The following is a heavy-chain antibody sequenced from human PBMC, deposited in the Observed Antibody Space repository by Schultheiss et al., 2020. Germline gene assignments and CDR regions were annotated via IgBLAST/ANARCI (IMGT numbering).Heavy chain of an antibody. D-gene: IGHD3-22*01. CDR2: ISSSGSTI. J-gene: IGHJ4*02. CDR3: ARGDSSGPGKIFDY. Sequence: GESLKISCAASGFTFSDYYMSWIRQAPGKGLEWVSYISSSGSTIYYADSVKSRFTISRDNAKNSLYLQMNSLRAEDTAVYYCARGDSSGPGKIFDYWGQGTLVTVSS. V-gene: IGHV3-11*04. CDR1: GFTFSDYY.